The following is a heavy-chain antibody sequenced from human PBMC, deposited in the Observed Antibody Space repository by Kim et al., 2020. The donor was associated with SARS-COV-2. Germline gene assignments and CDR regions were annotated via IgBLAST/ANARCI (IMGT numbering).Heavy chain of an antibody. CDR2: IYYSGST. Sequence: SETLSLTCTVSGGSISSGGYYWSWIRQHPGKGLEWIGYIYYSGSTYYNPSLKSRVTISVDTSKNQFSLKLSSVTAADTAVYYCARVDRFSIFGSQRNYYGMDVWGQGTTVTVSS. D-gene: IGHD3-3*01. V-gene: IGHV4-31*03. J-gene: IGHJ6*02. CDR1: GGSISSGGYY. CDR3: ARVDRFSIFGSQRNYYGMDV.